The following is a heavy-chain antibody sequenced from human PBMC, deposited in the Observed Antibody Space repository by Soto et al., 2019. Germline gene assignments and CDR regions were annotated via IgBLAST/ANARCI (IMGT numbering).Heavy chain of an antibody. CDR3: ARVLRPYSSDWYFDY. D-gene: IGHD6-19*01. J-gene: IGHJ4*02. V-gene: IGHV4-59*08. CDR2: IYHIGST. CDR1: GFGISPYY. Sequence: SETLSLTCSVSGFGISPYYWSWIRQPPGKGLEWIGYIYHIGSTGYNPSLKSRITMSVNTSTNQFSLKLTSVTAADTAVYFCARVLRPYSSDWYFDYWGQGTLVT.